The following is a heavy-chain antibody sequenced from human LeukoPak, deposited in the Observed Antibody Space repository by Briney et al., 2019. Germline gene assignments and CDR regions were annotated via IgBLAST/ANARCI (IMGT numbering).Heavy chain of an antibody. CDR2: ISYSGST. D-gene: IGHD2-2*01. CDR3: ARIEGYCSSSSCYPNNYYYYMDV. V-gene: IGHV4-39*07. J-gene: IGHJ6*03. Sequence: SETLSLTCTVSGGSISSSSYYWGWIRQPPGKGLEWTGSISYSGSTYYNPSLKSRVTISGDTSKNQFSLKLSSVTAADTAGYYCARIEGYCSSSSCYPNNYYYYMDVWGKGTTVTISS. CDR1: GGSISSSSYY.